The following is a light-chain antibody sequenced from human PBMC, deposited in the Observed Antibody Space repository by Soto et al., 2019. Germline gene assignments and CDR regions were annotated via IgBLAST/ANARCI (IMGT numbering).Light chain of an antibody. CDR3: QQSFSFPAT. Sequence: DIPMTQSPSSLSASVGDRVTITCRASQIISDSLNWYQHKPGTAPKLLIYAASSLQSGVPSRFSGGGSGTDFTLTISSLQPEDFVTYFCQQSFSFPATFGGGTKVEIK. V-gene: IGKV1-39*01. CDR1: QIISDS. J-gene: IGKJ4*01. CDR2: AAS.